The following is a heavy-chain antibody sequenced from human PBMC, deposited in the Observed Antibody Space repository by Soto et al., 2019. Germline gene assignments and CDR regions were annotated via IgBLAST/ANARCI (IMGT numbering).Heavy chain of an antibody. V-gene: IGHV3-23*01. Sequence: GGSLRLSCAASGFSFSNYAVGWVRQTPGKGLEWVSVISGNAGRTYYADSVKGRFTISRDNSRETLSLQMDSVRGEDTATYYCAKTKGVELVPLATVDWFDPWGQGSVVTVSS. J-gene: IGHJ5*02. CDR2: ISGNAGRT. CDR3: AKTKGVELVPLATVDWFDP. CDR1: GFSFSNYA. D-gene: IGHD1-26*01.